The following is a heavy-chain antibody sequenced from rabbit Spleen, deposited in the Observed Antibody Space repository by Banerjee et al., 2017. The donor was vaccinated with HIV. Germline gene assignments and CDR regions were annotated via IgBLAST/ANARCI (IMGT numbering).Heavy chain of an antibody. CDR1: GIDFSSYYLDS. CDR3: AGDLGVIVYRFSL. D-gene: IGHD6-1*01. Sequence: QSLEESGGDLVKPEGSLTLTCTVSGIDFSSYYLDSMCWVRQAPGKGLEWIACILGGSSGATYYANWAKGRFTISKTSSTTVTLQMASLTAADTATYFCAGDLGVIVYRFSLWGQGTLVTVS. J-gene: IGHJ4*01. CDR2: ILGGSSGAT. V-gene: IGHV1S40*01.